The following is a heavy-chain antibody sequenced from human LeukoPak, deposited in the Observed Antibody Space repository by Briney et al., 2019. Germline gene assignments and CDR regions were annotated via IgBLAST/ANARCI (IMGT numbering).Heavy chain of an antibody. D-gene: IGHD1-26*01. J-gene: IGHJ4*02. Sequence: PSETLSLTCTVSGGSISSYYWSWIRQPPGKGLEWIGYIYYSGSTNYNPSLKSRVTISVDTSKNQFSLKLSSVTAADTAVYYCARALVGAWYYFDYWGQGTLVTVSS. CDR3: ARALVGAWYYFDY. CDR2: IYYSGST. CDR1: GGSISSYY. V-gene: IGHV4-59*01.